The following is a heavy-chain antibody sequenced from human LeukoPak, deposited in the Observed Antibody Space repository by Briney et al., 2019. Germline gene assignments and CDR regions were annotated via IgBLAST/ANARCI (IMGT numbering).Heavy chain of an antibody. CDR3: ARLRTYDYVWYDAFDI. V-gene: IGHV4-39*01. J-gene: IGHJ3*02. D-gene: IGHD3-16*01. CDR2: IYYSGST. Sequence: SETLSLTCTVSGGSISSSSYYWGWIRQPPGKGLEWIGTIYYSGSTYYNPSLKSRVTISVDTSKNQFSLKLSSVTAADTAVYYCARLRTYDYVWYDAFDIWGQGTMVTVSS. CDR1: GGSISSSSYY.